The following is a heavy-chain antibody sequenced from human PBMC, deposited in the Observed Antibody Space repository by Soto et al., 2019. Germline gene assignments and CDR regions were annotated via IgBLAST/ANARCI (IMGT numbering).Heavy chain of an antibody. J-gene: IGHJ5*02. CDR3: AKVSTTHTFGPLDP. V-gene: IGHV3-9*01. CDR2: ISWNSGSI. Sequence: SLRLSCAASGFTFDDYGMHWVRQAPGEGLEWVSGISWNSGSIGYADSVKGRFIISRDNAKNSVYLQMNNLRPEDTAFYFCAKVSTTHTFGPLDPWGQGTLVTVSS. CDR1: GFTFDDYG. D-gene: IGHD1-1*01.